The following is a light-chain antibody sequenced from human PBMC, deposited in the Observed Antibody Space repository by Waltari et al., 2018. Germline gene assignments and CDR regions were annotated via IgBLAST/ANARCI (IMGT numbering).Light chain of an antibody. J-gene: IGLJ3*02. Sequence: QSVLTQPPSVSAAPGQQVTIPCSGSSSTIGNNDVSWYQQLPGAAPKLLIYDSHKRPSGIPDRFSGSKSGTSATLGITGLQTGDEADYYCGTWDSSLSAWVFGGGTKLTVL. CDR2: DSH. CDR3: GTWDSSLSAWV. V-gene: IGLV1-51*01. CDR1: SSTIGNND.